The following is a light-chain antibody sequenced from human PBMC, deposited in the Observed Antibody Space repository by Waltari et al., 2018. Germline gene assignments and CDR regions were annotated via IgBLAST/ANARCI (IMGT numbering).Light chain of an antibody. J-gene: IGKJ1*01. CDR1: QSVSTW. CDR2: KAS. V-gene: IGKV1-5*03. Sequence: TITCRASQSVSTWLAWFQQKPGKAPKLVVYKASTLESGVPSRFSGRGSGTEFTLTISSLQPDDFATYYCQQYNSRSPWTFGQGTKVEIK. CDR3: QQYNSRSPWT.